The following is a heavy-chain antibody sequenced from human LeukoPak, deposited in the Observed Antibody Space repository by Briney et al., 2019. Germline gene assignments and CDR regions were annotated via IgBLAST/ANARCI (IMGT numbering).Heavy chain of an antibody. V-gene: IGHV3-7*01. D-gene: IGHD5-12*01. CDR1: GFSFSAAW. J-gene: IGHJ4*02. CDR2: IKNDGSDK. CDR3: VNLGYSD. Sequence: GGSLRLSCEASGFSFSAAWMTWVRQAPGKGLEWVATIKNDGSDKYYVDSVKGRFTLARDNAKNSVYLQMNSLRVEDTAVYYCVNLGYSDGGQGTLVTVSS.